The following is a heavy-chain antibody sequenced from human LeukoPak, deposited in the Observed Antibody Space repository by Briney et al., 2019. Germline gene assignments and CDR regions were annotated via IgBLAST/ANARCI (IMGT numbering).Heavy chain of an antibody. CDR3: ARDDWLGVDP. J-gene: IGHJ5*02. V-gene: IGHV1-69*13. D-gene: IGHD2-21*01. Sequence: SVKVPCKASGGTFSSYAISWVRQAPGQGLEWMGGIIPIFGTANYAQKFQGRVTITADESTSTAYMELSSLRSEDTAVYYCARDDWLGVDPWGQGTLVTVSS. CDR2: IIPIFGTA. CDR1: GGTFSSYA.